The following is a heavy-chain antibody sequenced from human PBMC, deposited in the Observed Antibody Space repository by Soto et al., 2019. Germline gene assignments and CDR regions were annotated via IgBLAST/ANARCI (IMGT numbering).Heavy chain of an antibody. CDR1: GFSLTTQGVH. V-gene: IGHV2-5*02. CDR2: IYWDDNE. Sequence: QINLKESGPTLVKPTQTLTLTCTFSGFSLTTQGVHVGWIRQPPGKALGWLALIYWDDNEVDSPSLKNRLTITKDTSKSQVVLTLATVDPVDTATYYCVYRDFGDYFFQFWGQGILVNVSS. D-gene: IGHD4-17*01. CDR3: VYRDFGDYFFQF. J-gene: IGHJ4*02.